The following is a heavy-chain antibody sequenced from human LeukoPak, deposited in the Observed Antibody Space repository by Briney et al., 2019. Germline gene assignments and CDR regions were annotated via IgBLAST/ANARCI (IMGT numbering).Heavy chain of an antibody. CDR3: ATGPYCGGDCHAPEYFQH. Sequence: GGALRLSCAASGFTFSSYAMSWVRHAPGKGLEWVSAISGSGGRTGYADSVKGRFTVSRDNSKNTVYLQMNSLRAEDTAVYYCATGPYCGGDCHAPEYFQHWGQGTLVTVSS. CDR2: ISGSGGRT. V-gene: IGHV3-23*01. J-gene: IGHJ1*01. CDR1: GFTFSSYA. D-gene: IGHD2-21*02.